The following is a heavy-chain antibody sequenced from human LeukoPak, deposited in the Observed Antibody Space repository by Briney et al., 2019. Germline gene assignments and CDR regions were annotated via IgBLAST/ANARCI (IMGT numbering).Heavy chain of an antibody. J-gene: IGHJ6*03. D-gene: IGHD3-22*01. Sequence: GGSLRLSCAASGFTFSSYSMNWVRQAPGKGLEWVSYISSSSSTIYYADSVKGRFTISRDNAKNSLYLQMNSLRAEDTAVYYCARIYYYDSSGYGPFGPWNYYYYYMDVWGKGTTVTVSS. CDR3: ARIYYYDSSGYGPFGPWNYYYYYMDV. V-gene: IGHV3-48*01. CDR2: ISSSSSTI. CDR1: GFTFSSYS.